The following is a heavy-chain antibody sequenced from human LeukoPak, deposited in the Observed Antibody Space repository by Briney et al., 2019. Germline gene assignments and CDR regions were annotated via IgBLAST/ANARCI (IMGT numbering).Heavy chain of an antibody. V-gene: IGHV3-21*01. Sequence: PGGSLRLSCAASGFAISSFWMSWVCQAPGKGLEWDSSISSSSSYIYYADSVKGRFTISRDNAKNSLYLQMNSLRAEDTAVYYCARDRSSTIEDYFDYWGQGTLVTVSS. CDR1: GFAISSFW. CDR2: ISSSSSYI. CDR3: ARDRSSTIEDYFDY. D-gene: IGHD6-13*01. J-gene: IGHJ4*02.